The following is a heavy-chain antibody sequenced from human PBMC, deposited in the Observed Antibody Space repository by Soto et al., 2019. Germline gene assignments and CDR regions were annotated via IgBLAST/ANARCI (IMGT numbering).Heavy chain of an antibody. J-gene: IGHJ3*02. CDR1: GGSISSGGYY. CDR3: ARGVVGATGDAFDI. V-gene: IGHV4-31*03. CDR2: IYYSGST. D-gene: IGHD1-26*01. Sequence: QVQLQESGPGLVKPSQTLSLTCTVSGGSISSGGYYWSWVRQHPGKGLEWIGYIYYSGSTYYNPSLKSRVNISVDTSKNQFALKLSSVTGADTAVYYCARGVVGATGDAFDIWGQGTMVTVSS.